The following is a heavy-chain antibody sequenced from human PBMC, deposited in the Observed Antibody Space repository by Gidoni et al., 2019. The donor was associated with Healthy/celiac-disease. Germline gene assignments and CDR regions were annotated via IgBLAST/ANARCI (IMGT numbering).Heavy chain of an antibody. Sequence: EVQLVESGGGLVQPGGSLRLSLEDSGFTFSSYSINWVRQAPGKGLEWVSYISSSSSTIYYADSVKGRFTISRDNAKNSLYLQMNSLRDEDTAVYYCAREAYKYYDSSGYSDYNWFDPWGQGTLVTVSS. CDR1: GFTFSSYS. V-gene: IGHV3-48*02. J-gene: IGHJ5*02. D-gene: IGHD3-22*01. CDR2: ISSSSSTI. CDR3: AREAYKYYDSSGYSDYNWFDP.